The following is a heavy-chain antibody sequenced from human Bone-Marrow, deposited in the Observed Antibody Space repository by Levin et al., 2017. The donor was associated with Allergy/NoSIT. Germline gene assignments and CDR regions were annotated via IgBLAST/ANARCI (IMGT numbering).Heavy chain of an antibody. CDR3: AKVPAAGREYYFDY. J-gene: IGHJ4*02. D-gene: IGHD6-13*01. CDR2: ISWNSGSI. V-gene: IGHV3-9*01. Sequence: GGSLRLSCAASGFTFDDYAMHWVRQAPGKGLEWVSGISWNSGSIGYADSVKGRFTISRDNAKNSLYLQMNSLRAEDTALYYCAKVPAAGREYYFDYWGQGTLVTVSS. CDR1: GFTFDDYA.